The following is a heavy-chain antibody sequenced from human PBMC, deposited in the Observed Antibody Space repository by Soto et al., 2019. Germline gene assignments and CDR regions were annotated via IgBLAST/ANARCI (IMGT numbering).Heavy chain of an antibody. CDR1: GFTFSSYS. CDR3: ARDRTGREDKTGDAFDI. V-gene: IGHV3-21*01. Sequence: GGSLRLSCAASGFTFSSYSMNWVRQAPGKGLEWVSSISSSSSYIYYADSVKGRFTISRDNAKNSLYLQMNSLRAEDTAVYYCARDRTGREDKTGDAFDIWGQGTMVTVSS. CDR2: ISSSSSYI. J-gene: IGHJ3*02. D-gene: IGHD7-27*01.